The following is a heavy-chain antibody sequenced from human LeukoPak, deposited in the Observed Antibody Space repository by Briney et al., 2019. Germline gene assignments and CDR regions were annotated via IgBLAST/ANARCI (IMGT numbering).Heavy chain of an antibody. CDR3: ARDRGATWIDY. V-gene: IGHV3-48*01. Sequence: RPGGSLRLSCAASGFTFYDYAMHWVRQAPGKGLEWVSYISSSGSAIYYADSVKGRFTISRDNSKNTLYLQMNSLRAEDTAVYYCARDRGATWIDYWGQGTLVTVSS. D-gene: IGHD1-26*01. CDR1: GFTFYDYA. CDR2: ISSSGSAI. J-gene: IGHJ4*02.